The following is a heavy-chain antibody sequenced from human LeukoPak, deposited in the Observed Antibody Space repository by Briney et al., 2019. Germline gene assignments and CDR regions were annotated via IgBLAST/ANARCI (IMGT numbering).Heavy chain of an antibody. Sequence: GGSLRLSCAASGFTFSSYAMSWVRQAPGKGLVWVSRINSDGSSTSYADSVKGRFTISRDNAKNTLYLQMNSLRAEDTAVYYCARDPSFSGSYFDYWGQGTLVTVSS. J-gene: IGHJ4*02. V-gene: IGHV3-74*01. CDR2: INSDGSST. CDR1: GFTFSSYA. D-gene: IGHD1-26*01. CDR3: ARDPSFSGSYFDY.